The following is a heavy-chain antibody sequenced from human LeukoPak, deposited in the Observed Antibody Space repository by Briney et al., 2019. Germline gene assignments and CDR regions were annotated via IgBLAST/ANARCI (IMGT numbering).Heavy chain of an antibody. CDR3: TRGPTQQWLYYGMDV. D-gene: IGHD5-18*01. CDR2: IRSKGYGGTT. Sequence: GGSLRLSCTASGFTFGDHAMSWVRQAPGKGLEWVGFIRSKGYGGTTEYAASVKGRFTISRDDSKGIAYLQTNSLKIEDTAVYYCTRGPTQQWLYYGMDVWGQGTTVIVSS. CDR1: GFTFGDHA. J-gene: IGHJ6*02. V-gene: IGHV3-49*04.